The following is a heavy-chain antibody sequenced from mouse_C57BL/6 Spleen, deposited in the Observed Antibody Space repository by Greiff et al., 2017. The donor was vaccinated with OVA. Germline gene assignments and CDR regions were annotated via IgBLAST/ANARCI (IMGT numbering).Heavy chain of an antibody. CDR3: ARPRGYSYYYAMDY. V-gene: IGHV5-17*01. CDR2: ISSGSSTI. J-gene: IGHJ4*01. CDR1: GFTFSDYG. D-gene: IGHD2-3*01. Sequence: EVKLVESGGGLVKPGGSLKLSCAASGFTFSDYGMHWVRQAPEKGLEWVAYISSGSSTIYYADTVKGRFTISRDNAKNTLFLQMTSLRSEDTAMYYCARPRGYSYYYAMDYWGQGTSVTVSS.